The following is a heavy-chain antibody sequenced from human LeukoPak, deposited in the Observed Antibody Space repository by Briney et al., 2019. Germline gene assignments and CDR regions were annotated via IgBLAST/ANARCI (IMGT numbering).Heavy chain of an antibody. Sequence: PGRSLRLSCAASGFTFSSYAMHWVRQAPGKGLEWVAVISYDGSNKYYADSVKGRFTISRDNSKNTLYLQMNSLRAEDTAVYYCAKGGSPGGPVDYWGQGTLVTVSS. V-gene: IGHV3-30*04. CDR3: AKGGSPGGPVDY. CDR2: ISYDGSNK. CDR1: GFTFSSYA. J-gene: IGHJ4*02. D-gene: IGHD1-26*01.